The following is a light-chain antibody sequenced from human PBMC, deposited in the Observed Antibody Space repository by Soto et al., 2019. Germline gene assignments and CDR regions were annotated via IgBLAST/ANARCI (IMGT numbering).Light chain of an antibody. CDR1: QGISNW. Sequence: DIQMTQSPSSVSASVGDRVTITCRASQGISNWLAWYQQKPGKAPNLLIFAASSLQTGVPSRFSGSGSGTDFTFTIDSLQPEDIATYYCQQYNGYMVTFGPGTKVDIK. CDR3: QQYNGYMVT. J-gene: IGKJ3*01. V-gene: IGKV1-12*01. CDR2: AAS.